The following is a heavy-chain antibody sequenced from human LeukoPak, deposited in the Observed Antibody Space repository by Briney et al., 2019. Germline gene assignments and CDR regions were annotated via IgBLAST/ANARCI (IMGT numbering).Heavy chain of an antibody. CDR1: GGSISSSSYY. CDR3: ASPDYSNNFDY. J-gene: IGHJ4*02. CDR2: IYYSGST. V-gene: IGHV4-39*01. D-gene: IGHD4-11*01. Sequence: PSETLSLTCTVSGGSISSSSYYWGWIRQPPGKGLEWIGSIYYSGSTYYNPSLKSRVTISVDTSKNQFSLKLSSVTATDTAVYYCASPDYSNNFDYWGQGTLVTVSS.